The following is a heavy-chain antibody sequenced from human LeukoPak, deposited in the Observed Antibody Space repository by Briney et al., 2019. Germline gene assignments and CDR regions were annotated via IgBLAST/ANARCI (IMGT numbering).Heavy chain of an antibody. V-gene: IGHV4-59*01. CDR2: IYYSGST. D-gene: IGHD6-19*01. J-gene: IGHJ4*02. CDR1: GGSISSDY. CDR3: ARCGPEYSSAWPDY. Sequence: SETLSLTCTVSGGSISSDYWSWIRQPPEKGLEWIGNIYYSGSTDYNPSLKSRVTISVDTSKNQISLRLSSVTAGDTAVYYCARCGPEYSSAWPDYWGQGTLVTVSS.